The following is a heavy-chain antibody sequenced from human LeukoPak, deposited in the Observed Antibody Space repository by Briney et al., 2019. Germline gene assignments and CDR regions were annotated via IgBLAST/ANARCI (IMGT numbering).Heavy chain of an antibody. CDR3: ARLGSRRAHRCSSTSCHTLTGTTGLDP. CDR2: ISYDGSNK. CDR1: GFTFSSYA. J-gene: IGHJ5*02. V-gene: IGHV3-30-3*01. D-gene: IGHD2-2*02. Sequence: GGSLRLSCAASGFTFSSYAMHWVRQAPGKGLEWVAVISYDGSNKYYADSVKGRFTISRDNSKNTLYLQMNSLRAEDTAVYYCARLGSRRAHRCSSTSCHTLTGTTGLDPWGQGTLVTVSS.